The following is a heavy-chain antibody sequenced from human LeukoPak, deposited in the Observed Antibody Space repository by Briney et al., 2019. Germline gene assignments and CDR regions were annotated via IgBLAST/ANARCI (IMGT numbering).Heavy chain of an antibody. V-gene: IGHV4-59*08. Sequence: PSETLSLTCTVSGGSMSFYYWNWIRQSPGKGLEWIGSIYHSGSTYYNPSLKSRVTISVDTSKNQFSLKLSSVTAADTAVYYCARGGMITFGAINWFDPWGQGTQVTVSS. CDR1: GGSMSFYY. J-gene: IGHJ5*02. CDR3: ARGGMITFGAINWFDP. CDR2: IYHSGST. D-gene: IGHD3-16*01.